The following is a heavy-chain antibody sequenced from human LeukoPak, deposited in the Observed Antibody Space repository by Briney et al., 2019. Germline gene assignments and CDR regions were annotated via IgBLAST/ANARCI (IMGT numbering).Heavy chain of an antibody. J-gene: IGHJ4*02. D-gene: IGHD4-23*01. CDR3: AKERKLLPFDC. V-gene: IGHV3-30*02. Sequence: GGSLRLSCAASGFTFDDYTMHWVRQAPGKGLEWVAFMQNDEIDKFYADSVKGRFSISRDNSKNTLYLQMNSLRTEDTAVYYCAKERKLLPFDCWGQGILVTVSS. CDR2: MQNDEIDK. CDR1: GFTFDDYT.